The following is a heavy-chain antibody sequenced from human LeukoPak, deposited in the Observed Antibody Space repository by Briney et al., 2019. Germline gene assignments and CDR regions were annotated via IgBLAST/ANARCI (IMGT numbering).Heavy chain of an antibody. J-gene: IGHJ4*02. CDR1: GGPFSGYY. V-gene: IGHV4-34*12. CDR2: IIHSGST. D-gene: IGHD3-22*01. CDR3: ARTYDSSGYYYAFDY. Sequence: SETLSLTCAGYGGPFSGYYWSWIRQPPGKGLEWIGEIIHSGSTNYNPSLKSRVTISVDTSKNQFSLKLSSVTAADTAVYYCARTYDSSGYYYAFDYWGQGTLVTVSS.